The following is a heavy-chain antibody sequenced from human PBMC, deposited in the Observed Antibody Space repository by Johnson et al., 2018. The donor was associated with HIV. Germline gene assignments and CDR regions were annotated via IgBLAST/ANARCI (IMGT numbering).Heavy chain of an antibody. CDR2: IRQDGREK. D-gene: IGHD2-21*02. CDR3: TGGRDLRAFDI. V-gene: IGHV3-7*04. J-gene: IGHJ3*02. Sequence: EWVANIRQDGREKYCLDSVKGLFTISRDNAKNSLYLQMNSLRAEDTAMYYCTGGRDLRAFDIWGQGTMVTVSS.